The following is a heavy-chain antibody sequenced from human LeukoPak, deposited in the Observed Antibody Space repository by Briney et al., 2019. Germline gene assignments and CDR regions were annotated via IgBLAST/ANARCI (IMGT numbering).Heavy chain of an antibody. CDR2: VNSDGSGT. CDR1: GFTFSGYA. V-gene: IGHV3-74*01. J-gene: IGHJ4*02. D-gene: IGHD5-12*01. CDR3: ARESKYSGYPFDY. Sequence: GGSLRLSCAASGFTFSGYAMSWVRQAPGKGLVWVSRVNSDGSGTTYADSVKGRFTISRDNAKNTLYLQMNSLRAEDTAVYYCARESKYSGYPFDYWGQGTLVTVSS.